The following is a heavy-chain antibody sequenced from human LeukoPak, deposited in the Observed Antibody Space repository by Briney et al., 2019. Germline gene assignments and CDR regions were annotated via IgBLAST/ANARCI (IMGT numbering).Heavy chain of an antibody. CDR1: GYTFTGYY. CDR3: ARDERGYCSSTSCDYYGMDV. D-gene: IGHD2-2*01. Sequence: ASVKVSCKASGYTFTGYYMHWVRQAPGQGLEWMGWISAYNGNTNYAQKLQGRVTMTTDTSTSTAYMELRSLRSDDTAVYYCARDERGYCSSTSCDYYGMDVWGQGTTVTVSS. CDR2: ISAYNGNT. V-gene: IGHV1-18*04. J-gene: IGHJ6*02.